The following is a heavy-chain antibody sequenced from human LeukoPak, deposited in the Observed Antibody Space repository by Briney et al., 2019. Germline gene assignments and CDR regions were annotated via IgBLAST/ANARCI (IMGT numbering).Heavy chain of an antibody. D-gene: IGHD3-10*01. CDR1: GYTFSGYH. CDR3: ARVRILWFRELDY. Sequence: GASVKVSCKASGYTFSGYHMHWVRQAPGQGLEWMGWINPDSGGTTYAQKFQGRVTMTRDTPISTAYMELSRLRSDDTAVYYCARVRILWFRELDYWGQGTLVTVSS. CDR2: INPDSGGT. J-gene: IGHJ4*02. V-gene: IGHV1-2*02.